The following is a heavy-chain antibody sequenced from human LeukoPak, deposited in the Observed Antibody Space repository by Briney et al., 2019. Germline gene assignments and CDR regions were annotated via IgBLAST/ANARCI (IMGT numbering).Heavy chain of an antibody. CDR3: ARDPLTGGSDY. Sequence: SETLSLTCAVSGGSISSGGYSWSWIRQPPGKGLEWIGYIYHSGSTYYNPSLKSRVTISVDRSKNQFSLKLSSVTAADTAVYYCARDPLTGGSDYWSQGTLVTVSS. J-gene: IGHJ4*02. V-gene: IGHV4-30-2*01. CDR1: GGSISSGGYS. CDR2: IYHSGST. D-gene: IGHD1-20*01.